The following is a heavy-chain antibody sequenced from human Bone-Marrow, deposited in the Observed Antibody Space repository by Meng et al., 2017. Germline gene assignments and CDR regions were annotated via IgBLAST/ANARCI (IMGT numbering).Heavy chain of an antibody. D-gene: IGHD3-3*01. CDR3: ARAYYDFWSGYYTHFDY. Sequence: QGQLVTVGAEVKKAGSSVKASCKASGGTFSSYAISWVRQAPGQGLEWMGGIIPIFGTANYAQKFQGRVTITADESTSTAYMELSSLRSEDTAVYYCARAYYDFWSGYYTHFDYWGQGTLVTVSS. CDR1: GGTFSSYA. J-gene: IGHJ4*02. CDR2: IIPIFGTA. V-gene: IGHV1-69*01.